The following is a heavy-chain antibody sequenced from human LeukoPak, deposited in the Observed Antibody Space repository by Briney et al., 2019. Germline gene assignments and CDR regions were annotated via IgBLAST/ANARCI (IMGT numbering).Heavy chain of an antibody. J-gene: IGHJ4*02. CDR3: ASSWDY. D-gene: IGHD2-15*01. Sequence: KTGGSLRLSCAASEFTFSSYTMNWVRQAPGKGLEWVSSISSSSDYIYYPDSVKGRFTISRDNAKNSLYLQMNDLRADDTAVYYCASSWDYWGQGTLVTVSS. V-gene: IGHV3-21*01. CDR2: ISSSSDYI. CDR1: EFTFSSYT.